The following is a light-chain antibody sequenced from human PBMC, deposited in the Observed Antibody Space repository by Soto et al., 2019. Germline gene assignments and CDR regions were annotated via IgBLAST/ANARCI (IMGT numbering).Light chain of an antibody. CDR3: QQYNNWPQT. CDR2: GAS. Sequence: EIVMTQSPATISVSPGERATLSCRTSLSISSNLAWYQQKPGKAPRLLIYGASTRATGIPARFSGSGSGTEFTLTISSLQSEDFAVYYCQQYNNWPQTFGQGTKGDIK. J-gene: IGKJ1*01. V-gene: IGKV3-15*01. CDR1: LSISSN.